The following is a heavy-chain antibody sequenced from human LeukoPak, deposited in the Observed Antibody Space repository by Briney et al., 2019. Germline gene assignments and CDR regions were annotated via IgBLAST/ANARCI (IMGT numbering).Heavy chain of an antibody. V-gene: IGHV1-46*01. CDR1: GGTFSSYA. Sequence: ASVKVSCKASGGTFSSYAISWVRQAPGQGLEWMGIINPSGGSTSYAQKFQGRVTMTRDTSTSTVYMELSSLRSEDTAVYYCARVKPNYYDSSAHGTFDIWGQGTMVTVSS. CDR2: INPSGGST. D-gene: IGHD3-22*01. J-gene: IGHJ3*02. CDR3: ARVKPNYYDSSAHGTFDI.